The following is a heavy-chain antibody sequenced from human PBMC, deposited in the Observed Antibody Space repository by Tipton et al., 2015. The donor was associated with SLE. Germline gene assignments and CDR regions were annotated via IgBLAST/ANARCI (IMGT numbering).Heavy chain of an antibody. CDR3: ARGGSGAFDT. V-gene: IGHV4-59*01. D-gene: IGHD1-14*01. Sequence: TLSLTCSVSGGSISSYSWSWIRQPPGKGLEWSGYIYKSGTTNCNPSLKSRVTISLDTSKNQFSLKLTSVTAADTAVYYCARGGSGAFDTWGQGTMVTVSS. CDR1: GGSISSYS. CDR2: IYKSGTT. J-gene: IGHJ3*02.